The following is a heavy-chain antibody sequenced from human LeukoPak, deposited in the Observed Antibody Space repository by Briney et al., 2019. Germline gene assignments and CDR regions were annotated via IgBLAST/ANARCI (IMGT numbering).Heavy chain of an antibody. CDR2: ISSDGSNQ. D-gene: IGHD2-2*01. J-gene: IGHJ4*02. Sequence: GGSLRLSCAASGFIFSNYGMHWVRQAPGKGPEWVAVISSDGSNQYYADSVKGRFTISRDNSKNTLNLQMNSLTAQDTAVYYCTRCPSSTSCYGILLDYWGQGTLVTVSS. CDR1: GFIFSNYG. CDR3: TRCPSSTSCYGILLDY. V-gene: IGHV3-30*03.